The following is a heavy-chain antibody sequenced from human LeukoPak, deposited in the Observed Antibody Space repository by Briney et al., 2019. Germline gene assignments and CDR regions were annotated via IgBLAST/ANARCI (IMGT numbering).Heavy chain of an antibody. CDR3: ARENTIFGVVINY. CDR2: IKQDGSEK. Sequence: GGSLRLSCAASGFTFSSYWMSWVRQAPGKGLEWVANIKQDGSEKYYVDPVKGRFTISRDNAKNSLYLQMNSLRAEDTAVYYCARENTIFGVVINYWGQGTLVTVSS. V-gene: IGHV3-7*01. CDR1: GFTFSSYW. J-gene: IGHJ4*02. D-gene: IGHD3-3*01.